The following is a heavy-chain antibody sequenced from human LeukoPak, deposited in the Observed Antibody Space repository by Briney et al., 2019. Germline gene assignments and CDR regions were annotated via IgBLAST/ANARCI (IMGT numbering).Heavy chain of an antibody. D-gene: IGHD1-26*01. CDR1: GFIISSTY. V-gene: IGHV3-66*04. CDR3: ARQSPIVGATFAH. Sequence: GGSLRLSCEVSGFIISSTYMSWVRQAPGKGLEWVSVIYIGGSTYYADSVKGRFTISRDNAKNSLYLQMNSLRAEDTAVYYCARQSPIVGATFAHWGQGTLVTVSS. CDR2: IYIGGST. J-gene: IGHJ5*02.